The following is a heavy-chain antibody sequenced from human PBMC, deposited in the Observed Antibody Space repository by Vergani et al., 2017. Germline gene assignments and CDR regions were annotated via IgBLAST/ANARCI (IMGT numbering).Heavy chain of an antibody. V-gene: IGHV3-23*01. Sequence: EVQLLESGGGLVQPGGSLRLSCVASGFTFTTYAMTWVRQAPGKGLEWVSGISGSGGTTYYTDSVKGRFTISRDNSKNTLYLQMNSLRAEDTAVYYCAKVGELLLPFDYWGQGTLVTVSS. J-gene: IGHJ4*02. D-gene: IGHD1-26*01. CDR3: AKVGELLLPFDY. CDR1: GFTFTTYA. CDR2: ISGSGGTT.